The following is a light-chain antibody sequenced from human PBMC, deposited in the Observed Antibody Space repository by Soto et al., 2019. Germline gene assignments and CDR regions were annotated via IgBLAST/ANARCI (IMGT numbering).Light chain of an antibody. Sequence: QSALTQPASVSGSPGQSITISCTGTSSDVGGYNYVSWYQQHPGKAPKLMIYEVSNRPSGVSNRFSGSKSGNTASLTISGLQAEDEADYYCSSYTSTWVFGGGTKLTLL. CDR2: EVS. CDR3: SSYTSTWV. V-gene: IGLV2-14*01. J-gene: IGLJ3*02. CDR1: SSDVGGYNY.